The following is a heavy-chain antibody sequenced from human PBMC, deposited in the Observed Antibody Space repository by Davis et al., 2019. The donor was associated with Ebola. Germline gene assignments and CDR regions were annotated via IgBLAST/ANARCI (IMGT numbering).Heavy chain of an antibody. D-gene: IGHD3-16*01. J-gene: IGHJ4*02. V-gene: IGHV3-48*01. Sequence: PGGSLRLSCAASGFTFSSYSMNWVRQAPGKGLEWVSYISSSSSTIYYADSVKGRFTISRDNSKNTLYLQMNSLRAEDTAVYYCAKDGGLPDVGGYWGQGTLVTVSS. CDR3: AKDGGLPDVGGY. CDR2: ISSSSSTI. CDR1: GFTFSSYS.